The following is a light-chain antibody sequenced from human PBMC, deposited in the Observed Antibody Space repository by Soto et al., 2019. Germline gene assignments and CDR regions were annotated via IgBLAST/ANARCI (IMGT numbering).Light chain of an antibody. V-gene: IGLV2-23*01. J-gene: IGLJ3*02. CDR1: SSDVGTYKP. Sequence: QSALTQPASVSGSHGQSITISCTGTSSDVGTYKPVSWYQQYPGKAPKVIIYDDTKRPSGVSSRFSGSKSGNTASLTISGLQAEDEADYYCCSFAGSSTSFGGGTKLTVL. CDR2: DDT. CDR3: CSFAGSSTS.